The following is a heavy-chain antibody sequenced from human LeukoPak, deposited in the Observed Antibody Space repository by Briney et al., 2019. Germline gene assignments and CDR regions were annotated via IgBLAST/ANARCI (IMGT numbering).Heavy chain of an antibody. D-gene: IGHD6-19*01. CDR3: ARDQGSGGWYPIGQFSFDY. CDR2: ISYDGSNK. V-gene: IGHV3-30*04. Sequence: GGSLRLSCAASGFTFSSYAMHWVRQAPGKGLEWVAVISYDGSNKYYADSVKGRFTISRDNSKNTLYLQMNSLRAEDTAVYYCARDQGSGGWYPIGQFSFDYWGQGTLVTVSS. CDR1: GFTFSSYA. J-gene: IGHJ4*02.